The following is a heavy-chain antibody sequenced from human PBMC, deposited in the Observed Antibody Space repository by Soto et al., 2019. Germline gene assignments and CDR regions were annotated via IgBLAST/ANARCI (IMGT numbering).Heavy chain of an antibody. Sequence: QVQLVESGGGVVQPGGSLRLSCVASGFDFGSYGMQWVRRAPGKGLEWMAGIWYDGSTAYYADSVKSRLTISRDDSKNTLFVHLHSLTAEATAVDFCARGGVRGSFVAVFYGLDVWGNGTTVTVSS. J-gene: IGHJ6*04. V-gene: IGHV3-33*01. CDR1: GFDFGSYG. D-gene: IGHD3-10*01. CDR3: ARGGVRGSFVAVFYGLDV. CDR2: IWYDGSTA.